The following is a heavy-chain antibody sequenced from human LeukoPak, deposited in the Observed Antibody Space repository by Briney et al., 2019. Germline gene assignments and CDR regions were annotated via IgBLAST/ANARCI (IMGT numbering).Heavy chain of an antibody. V-gene: IGHV3-48*03. CDR3: ARGKRRFDP. D-gene: IGHD3-10*01. J-gene: IGHJ5*02. Sequence: SGGSLRLSCATSGFTSSSFEMNWVRQAPGKGLEWVSYISSTGNTIYYADSVKGRFTISRDNTKNSLFLQMNSLRDGDTAVYYCARGKRRFDPWGQGTLVTVSS. CDR1: GFTSSSFE. CDR2: ISSTGNTI.